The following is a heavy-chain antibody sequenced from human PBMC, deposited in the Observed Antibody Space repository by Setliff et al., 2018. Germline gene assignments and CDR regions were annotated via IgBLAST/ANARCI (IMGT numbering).Heavy chain of an antibody. CDR1: GFTFSSYW. CDR2: IKQDGSEK. CDR3: ARDQTSSWYHAGGFDY. J-gene: IGHJ4*02. D-gene: IGHD6-13*01. Sequence: GGSLRLSCAASGFTFSSYWMSWVRRAPGKGLEWVANIKQDGSEKYYVDSVKGRFTISRDNAKNSLYLQRNSLRAEDTAVYYCARDQTSSWYHAGGFDYWGQGTLVTVSS. V-gene: IGHV3-7*01.